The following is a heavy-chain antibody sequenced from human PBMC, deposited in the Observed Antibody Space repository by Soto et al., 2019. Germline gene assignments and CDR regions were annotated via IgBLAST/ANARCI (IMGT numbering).Heavy chain of an antibody. Sequence: ETLSLTCTVSGGSISSGAYYWSWIRQAPGKGLEWVSAISGSGGNIYYTDSVRGRFTISRDNSKNTLYLQMSSLRAEDTAVYYCAKIVNIVPNWSDSWGQGTLVT. J-gene: IGHJ5*01. CDR1: GGSISSGAYY. CDR2: ISGSGGNI. D-gene: IGHD2-15*01. V-gene: IGHV3-23*01. CDR3: AKIVNIVPNWSDS.